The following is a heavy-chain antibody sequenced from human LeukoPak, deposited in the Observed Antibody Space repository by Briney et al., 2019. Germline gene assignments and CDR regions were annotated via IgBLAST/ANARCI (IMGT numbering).Heavy chain of an antibody. J-gene: IGHJ6*02. CDR3: CGSSLAGSDGMDV. CDR1: GYTFTGYY. Sequence: ASVKVSCKASGYTFTGYYMHWVRQAPGQGLEWMGWISPNSGGTNYAQKFQGRVTMTRDTSISTAYMELSRLRSDDTAVYYCCGSSLAGSDGMDVWGQGTTVTVSS. CDR2: ISPNSGGT. V-gene: IGHV1-2*02. D-gene: IGHD6-19*01.